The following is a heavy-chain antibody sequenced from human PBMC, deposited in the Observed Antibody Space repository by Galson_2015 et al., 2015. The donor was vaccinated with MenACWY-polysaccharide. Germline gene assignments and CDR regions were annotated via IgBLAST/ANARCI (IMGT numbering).Heavy chain of an antibody. V-gene: IGHV3-23*01. CDR1: GFTFSSYT. CDR3: ANPGRSSRRRSDVDY. J-gene: IGHJ4*02. D-gene: IGHD1-26*01. Sequence: SLRLSCAASGFTFSSYTMSWVRQAPGKGLEWVSGVSGSGASTYYSDSLKGRFTISRDNVTNTLHLQMNSLRDADKAVYYCANPGRSSRRRSDVDYWGQGTLVTVSS. CDR2: VSGSGAST.